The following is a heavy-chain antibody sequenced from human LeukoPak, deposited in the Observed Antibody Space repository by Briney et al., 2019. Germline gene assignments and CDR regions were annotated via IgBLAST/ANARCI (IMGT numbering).Heavy chain of an antibody. CDR3: ARGLLAVAGYYFDY. J-gene: IGHJ4*02. CDR2: INPNSGGT. D-gene: IGHD6-19*01. V-gene: IGHV1-2*02. Sequence: ASVKVSCKASGYTFTGYYMHWVRQAPGQGLEWMGWINPNSGGTNYAQKFQGRVTMTRDTSISTAYMELSRLRSDDTAVYYCARGLLAVAGYYFDYWGQGTLVTVSS. CDR1: GYTFTGYY.